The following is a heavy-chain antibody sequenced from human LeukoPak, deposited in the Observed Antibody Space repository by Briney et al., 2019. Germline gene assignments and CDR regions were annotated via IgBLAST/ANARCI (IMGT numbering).Heavy chain of an antibody. CDR3: ARASTIFGHFAY. CDR1: GGSISGTPYY. Sequence: SETLSLTCAISGGSISGTPYYWGWIRQPPGKGLEWIGSIYYSGSTYYNPSLKSRLTISVDTSKNQFSLKLSSETAADTAVYYCARASTIFGHFAYWGRGTLVTVSS. CDR2: IYYSGST. V-gene: IGHV4-39*07. D-gene: IGHD3-3*01. J-gene: IGHJ4*02.